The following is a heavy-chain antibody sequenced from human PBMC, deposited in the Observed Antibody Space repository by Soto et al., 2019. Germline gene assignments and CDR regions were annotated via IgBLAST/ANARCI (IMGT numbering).Heavy chain of an antibody. J-gene: IGHJ4*02. D-gene: IGHD3-10*01. Sequence: SETLSLTCSVNGGSFSYYYWSWIRQSPGKGLEWIGEINHSGTINFNPSLKSRVTISIDTSENQFSLTLRSVTAADMAIYYCARSFRGVSLDWGQGTWSPSPQ. CDR3: ARSFRGVSLD. V-gene: IGHV4-34*01. CDR1: GGSFSYYY. CDR2: INHSGTI.